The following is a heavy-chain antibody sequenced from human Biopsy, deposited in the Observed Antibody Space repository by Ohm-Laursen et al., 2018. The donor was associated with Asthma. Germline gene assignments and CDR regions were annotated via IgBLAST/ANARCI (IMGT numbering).Heavy chain of an antibody. V-gene: IGHV1-3*04. CDR2: VNIGNGDT. CDR1: GYNFISSA. CDR3: ARTYYDFLTGQVKDVFGV. D-gene: IGHD3-9*01. J-gene: IGHJ3*01. Sequence: GSSVKVSCKASGYNFISSAIHWVRQAPGQRLEWMGWVNIGNGDTKYSQKFQGRVTITRDTSASTAYMELRRLISEDTATYYCARTYYDFLTGQVKDVFGVWGQGTMVTVSS.